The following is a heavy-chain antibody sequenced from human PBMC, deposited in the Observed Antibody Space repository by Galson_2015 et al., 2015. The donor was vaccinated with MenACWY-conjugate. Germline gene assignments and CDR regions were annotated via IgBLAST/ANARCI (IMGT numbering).Heavy chain of an antibody. CDR1: GDSASSISAA. J-gene: IGHJ5*02. CDR3: AREATRYDP. Sequence: SPISGDSASSISAAWYWIRQSPSSGLEWLGKTYGRSKCYSDYAVSEKGRITISPDTYKNQLSLQLNSGTPEDTVVYYCAREATRYDPWGQGTLGTVSS. CDR2: TYGRSKCYS. V-gene: IGHV6-1*01.